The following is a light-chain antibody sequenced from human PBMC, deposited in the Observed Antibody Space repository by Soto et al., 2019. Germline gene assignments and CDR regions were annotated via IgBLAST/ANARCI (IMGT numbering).Light chain of an antibody. J-gene: IGKJ2*01. CDR1: QSVSSY. Sequence: EIVLTQSPATLSLSPGERATLSCRASQSVSSYLAWYQQKPGQAPRLLIYDASNRATGIPARFSGSGSGTDFTLTISSLEPEDFATYYCQQYHSYPYTFGQGTNLGIK. V-gene: IGKV3-11*01. CDR3: QQYHSYPYT. CDR2: DAS.